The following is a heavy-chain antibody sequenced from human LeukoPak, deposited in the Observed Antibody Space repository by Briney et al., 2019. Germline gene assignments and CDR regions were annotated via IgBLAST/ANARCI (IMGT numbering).Heavy chain of an antibody. V-gene: IGHV1-69*04. CDR1: GGTFSSYA. Sequence: SVKVSCKASGGTFSSYAISWVRQAPGQGLEWMGRIIPILGIANYAQKFQGRVTITADKSTSTAYMELTSLTSEDTAVYYCARGHNYYGMDVWGQGTAVTVSS. CDR2: IIPILGIA. CDR3: ARGHNYYGMDV. J-gene: IGHJ6*02.